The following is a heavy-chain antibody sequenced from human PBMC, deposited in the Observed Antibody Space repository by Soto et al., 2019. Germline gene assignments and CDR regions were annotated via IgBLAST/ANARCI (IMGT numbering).Heavy chain of an antibody. CDR2: VSYDGSNK. D-gene: IGHD3-22*01. Sequence: PGGSLRLSCAASGFTFSSYALHWVRQAPGKGLEWVAVVSYDGSNKYYADSVKGRFTISRDNSKNTLYLQVNSLRSEDTAVYYCARGYYESSGYLLVWGQGTLVTVSS. J-gene: IGHJ4*02. V-gene: IGHV3-30-3*01. CDR1: GFTFSSYA. CDR3: ARGYYESSGYLLV.